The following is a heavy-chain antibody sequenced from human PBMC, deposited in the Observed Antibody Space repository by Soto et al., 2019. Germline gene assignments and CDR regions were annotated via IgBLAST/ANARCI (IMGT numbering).Heavy chain of an antibody. V-gene: IGHV4-34*01. CDR1: GVSFGCYY. D-gene: IGHD3-3*01. Sequence: PSATRSHTRDLYGVSFGCYYSSLHRHPPGKGLDWIGEINHSGSTNYNPSLKSRVTISVDTSKNQFSLKLSSVTAADTAVYYCARGHRARGVLRFLEWLPNGMDVWGQGTTVTVSS. CDR2: INHSGST. CDR3: ARGHRARGVLRFLEWLPNGMDV. J-gene: IGHJ6*02.